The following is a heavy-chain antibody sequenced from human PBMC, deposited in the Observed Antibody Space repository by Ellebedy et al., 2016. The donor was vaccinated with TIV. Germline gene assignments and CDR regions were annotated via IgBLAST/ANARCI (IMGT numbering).Heavy chain of an antibody. CDR2: ISAYNGNT. V-gene: IGHV1-18*04. CDR1: GYTFTSYG. D-gene: IGHD1-26*01. Sequence: ASVKVSCKASGYTFTSYGISWVRQAPGQGLEWMGWISAYNGNTNYAQKLQGRVTMTTDTSTSTAYMELRSLRSEDTAVYYCARDSLKGGSYYPHYWGQGTLVTVSS. J-gene: IGHJ4*02. CDR3: ARDSLKGGSYYPHY.